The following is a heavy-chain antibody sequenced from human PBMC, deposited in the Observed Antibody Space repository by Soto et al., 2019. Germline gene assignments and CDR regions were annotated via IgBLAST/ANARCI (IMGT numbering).Heavy chain of an antibody. Sequence: GGSLRLSCAASGFTFSSYWMSWVRQAPGKGLEWVANIKQDGSEKYYVDSVKGRFTISRDNAKNSLYLQMNSLRAEDTAVYYCARDPYYYDSSGYNDYWGQRTLVTVSS. CDR1: GFTFSSYW. V-gene: IGHV3-7*05. D-gene: IGHD3-22*01. J-gene: IGHJ4*02. CDR2: IKQDGSEK. CDR3: ARDPYYYDSSGYNDY.